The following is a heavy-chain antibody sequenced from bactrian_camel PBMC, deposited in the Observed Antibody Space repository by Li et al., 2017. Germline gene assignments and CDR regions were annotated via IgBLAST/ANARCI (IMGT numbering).Heavy chain of an antibody. J-gene: IGHJ4*01. D-gene: IGHD2*01. V-gene: IGHV3S11*01. Sequence: DVQLVESGGHMAQPGGSLKLSCAASGFTSSTYVMYWVRQAPGKGLEWVASIYNQNKYTYYTDAVKGRFIISRDDATKTLILQLNSLKTEDTAKYYCTPGVYWGQGTQVTVS. CDR2: IYNQNKYT. CDR3: TPGVY. CDR1: GFTSSTYV.